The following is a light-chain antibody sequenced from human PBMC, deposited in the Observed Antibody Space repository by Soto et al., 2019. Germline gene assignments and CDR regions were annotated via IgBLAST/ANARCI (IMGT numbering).Light chain of an antibody. J-gene: IGKJ5*01. CDR2: GAS. CDR1: HSVNSH. V-gene: IGKV3-15*01. Sequence: MMMTQSPATLSVSPGERLTLSCRTSHSVNSHVAWYQQKPGQAPXXLLYGASTRATGIPVRLSGSGFGTEFPLTISSLQSEDFAVYYCQQYKNWPLFGQGTRLEIK. CDR3: QQYKNWPL.